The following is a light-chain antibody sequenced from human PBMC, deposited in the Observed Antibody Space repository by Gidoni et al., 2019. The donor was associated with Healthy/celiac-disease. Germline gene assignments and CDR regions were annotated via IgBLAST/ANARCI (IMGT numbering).Light chain of an antibody. V-gene: IGKV3-20*01. CDR2: GAS. J-gene: IGKJ1*01. CDR1: QSVSSSY. Sequence: EIVLTQSPGTLSLSPGDRATLSCRASQSVSSSYLAWYQQKPGQAPRLLIYGASSRATGIPDSFSGSGSGTDFTLTISRLEPEDFAVYYCQQYGSSPWTFGQXTKVEIK. CDR3: QQYGSSPWT.